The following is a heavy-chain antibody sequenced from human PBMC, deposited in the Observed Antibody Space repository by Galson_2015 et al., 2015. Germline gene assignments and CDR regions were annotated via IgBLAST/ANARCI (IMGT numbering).Heavy chain of an antibody. CDR3: TKPKSPTVTTRGYAFDI. D-gene: IGHD4-17*01. CDR1: GFTVSSNY. J-gene: IGHJ3*02. V-gene: IGHV3-53*01. CDR2: IYSGGST. Sequence: SLRLSCAASGFTVSSNYMSWVRQAPGKGLEWVSVIYSGGSTYYADSVKGRFTISRDNSKNTLYLQMNSLRAEDTAVYYCTKPKSPTVTTRGYAFDIWGQGTMVTVSS.